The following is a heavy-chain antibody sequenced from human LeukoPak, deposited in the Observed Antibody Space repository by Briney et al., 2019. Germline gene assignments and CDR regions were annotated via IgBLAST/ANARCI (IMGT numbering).Heavy chain of an antibody. CDR1: GGSFSGYY. CDR3: ASGNTIFGVVMTFDY. CDR2: INHSGST. Sequence: SETLSLTCAVYGGSFSGYYWSWIRQPPGKGLEWIGEINHSGSTNYNPSLKSRVTISVDTFKNQFSLKLSSVTAADTAVYYCASGNTIFGVVMTFDYWGQGTLVTVSS. D-gene: IGHD3-3*01. V-gene: IGHV4-34*01. J-gene: IGHJ4*02.